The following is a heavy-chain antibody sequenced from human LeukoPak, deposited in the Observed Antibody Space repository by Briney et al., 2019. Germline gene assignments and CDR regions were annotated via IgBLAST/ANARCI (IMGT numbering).Heavy chain of an antibody. J-gene: IGHJ6*02. CDR1: GFSFSAYW. Sequence: GGSLRLSCAASGFSFSAYWMTRVRQAPGTGLEWVANINPAGSETYYVDPVKGRFSISRDNAKNSLYLQMNSLRAEDTAVYYCARNYYGMDVWGQGTTVTVSS. CDR3: ARNYYGMDV. CDR2: INPAGSET. V-gene: IGHV3-7*01.